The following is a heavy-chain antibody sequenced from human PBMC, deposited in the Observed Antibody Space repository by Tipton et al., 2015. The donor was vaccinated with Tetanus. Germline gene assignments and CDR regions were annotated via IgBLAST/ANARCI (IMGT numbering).Heavy chain of an antibody. V-gene: IGHV4-61*01. D-gene: IGHD3-3*01. CDR1: GGSVRSGSYY. CDR2: ISYSGST. J-gene: IGHJ4*02. Sequence: TLSLICTVSGGSVRSGSYYWNWIRQPPGKGLEWIGYISYSGSTNSNYSLKSRITISQDTSKNQFSLKLTSVTAADTAVYYCARANYDFPKKGPFDSWGQGTLVIVSS. CDR3: ARANYDFPKKGPFDS.